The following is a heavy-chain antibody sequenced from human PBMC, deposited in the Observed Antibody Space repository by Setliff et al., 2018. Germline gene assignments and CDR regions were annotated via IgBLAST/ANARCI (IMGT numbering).Heavy chain of an antibody. CDR3: ARDRRIVGARHAFDI. D-gene: IGHD1-26*01. CDR2: IYYSGST. Sequence: SLTCTVSGGSISSGGYCWSWIRQHPGKGLEWIGYIYYSGSTYYNPSLKSRVTISVDTSKNQFSLKLSSVTAADTAVYYCARDRRIVGARHAFDIWGQGTMVTVSS. V-gene: IGHV4-31*03. CDR1: GGSISSGGYC. J-gene: IGHJ3*02.